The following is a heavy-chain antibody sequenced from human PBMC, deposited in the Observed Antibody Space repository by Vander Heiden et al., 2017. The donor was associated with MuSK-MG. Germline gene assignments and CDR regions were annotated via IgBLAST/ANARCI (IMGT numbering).Heavy chain of an antibody. V-gene: IGHV3-7*01. CDR3: ARGPPDV. CDR2: IKQDGSEK. CDR1: GFTFSGYW. J-gene: IGHJ6*04. Sequence: EVQLVESGGGLVQPGGSLRLSCAASGFTFSGYWMSWVRQAPGKGLEWVANIKQDGSEKYYVDSVKGRFTISRDNAKNSLYLQMNSLRAEDTAVYYCARGPPDVWGKGTTVTVSS.